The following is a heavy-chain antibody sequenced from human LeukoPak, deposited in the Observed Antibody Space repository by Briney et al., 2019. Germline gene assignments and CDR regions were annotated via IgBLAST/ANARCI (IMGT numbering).Heavy chain of an antibody. V-gene: IGHV1-2*02. CDR2: INPNSGGT. CDR1: GYTFTGYY. Sequence: ASVKVSCKASGYTFTGYYMHWVRQAPGQGLEWMGWINPNSGGTNYAQKLQGRVTMTRDTSTSTAYMELRSLRSDDTAVYYCARDGQQWLPYYYYMDVWGKGTTVTISS. J-gene: IGHJ6*03. D-gene: IGHD6-19*01. CDR3: ARDGQQWLPYYYYMDV.